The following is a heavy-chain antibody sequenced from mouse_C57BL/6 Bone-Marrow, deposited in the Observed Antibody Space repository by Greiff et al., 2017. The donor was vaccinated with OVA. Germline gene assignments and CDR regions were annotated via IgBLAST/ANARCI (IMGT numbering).Heavy chain of an antibody. D-gene: IGHD2-4*01. Sequence: QVQLQQPGAELVRPGTSVKLSCKASGYTFTSYWMHWVKQRPGQGLEWIGVIDPSDSYTNYNQKFKGKATLTVDTSSSTAYMQLSSLTSEDSAVYYCARSRYDYDGYYAMDYWGQGTSVTVSS. CDR1: GYTFTSYW. CDR2: IDPSDSYT. CDR3: ARSRYDYDGYYAMDY. V-gene: IGHV1-59*01. J-gene: IGHJ4*01.